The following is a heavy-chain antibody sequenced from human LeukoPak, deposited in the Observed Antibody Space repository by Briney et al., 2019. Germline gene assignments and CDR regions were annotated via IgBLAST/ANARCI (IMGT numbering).Heavy chain of an antibody. D-gene: IGHD2-21*02. CDR1: GYTFTSYG. Sequence: ASVKVSCKASGYTFTSYGISWVRQAPGQGLEWMGWISAYNGNTNYAQKLQGRVTMTTDTSTSTAYMELSSLRSEDTAVYYCAIEGYCGGDCYPPAGAFDIWGQGTMVTVSS. V-gene: IGHV1-18*01. CDR2: ISAYNGNT. J-gene: IGHJ3*02. CDR3: AIEGYCGGDCYPPAGAFDI.